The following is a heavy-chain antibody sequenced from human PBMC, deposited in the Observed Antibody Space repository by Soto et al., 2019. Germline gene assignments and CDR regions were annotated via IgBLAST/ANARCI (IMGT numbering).Heavy chain of an antibody. CDR1: GFTVSSNY. J-gene: IGHJ3*02. CDR3: ARDLGPLKAPEAFDI. V-gene: IGHV3-53*04. CDR2: IYSGGST. Sequence: EVQLVESGGGLVQPGGSLRLYCAASGFTVSSNYMSWVRQAPGKGLEWVSVIYSGGSTYYADSVKGRFTISRHNSKNTLYLQMNSLRAEDTAVYYCARDLGPLKAPEAFDIWGQGTMVTVSS.